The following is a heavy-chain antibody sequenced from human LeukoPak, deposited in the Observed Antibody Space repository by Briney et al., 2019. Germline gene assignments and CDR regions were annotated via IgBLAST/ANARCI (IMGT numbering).Heavy chain of an antibody. J-gene: IGHJ4*02. V-gene: IGHV4-34*01. D-gene: IGHD7-27*01. CDR2: INHSGST. CDR1: GGSFSGYY. Sequence: SETLSLTCAVYGGSFSGYYWSWIRQPPGKGLEWIGEINHSGSTNYNPSLKSRVTISVDTSKNQFSLKLSSVTAADTAVYYCARDQLNWGIGFCDYWGQGTLVTVSS. CDR3: ARDQLNWGIGFCDY.